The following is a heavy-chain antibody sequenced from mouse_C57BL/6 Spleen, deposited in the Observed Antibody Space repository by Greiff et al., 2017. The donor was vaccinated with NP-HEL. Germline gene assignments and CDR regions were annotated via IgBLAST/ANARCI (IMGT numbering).Heavy chain of an antibody. V-gene: IGHV1-55*01. Sequence: QVQLQQPGAELVKPGASVKMSCKASGYTFTSYWITWVKQRPGQGLEWIGEMYPCSGSANYNEKFKSKATLTIDKSSSTAYMQLSSLKSDDSAFYYCASEVARRYFDVWGTGTTVSVSS. J-gene: IGHJ1*03. CDR2: MYPCSGSA. CDR1: GYTFTSYW. CDR3: ASEVARRYFDV. D-gene: IGHD1-1*02.